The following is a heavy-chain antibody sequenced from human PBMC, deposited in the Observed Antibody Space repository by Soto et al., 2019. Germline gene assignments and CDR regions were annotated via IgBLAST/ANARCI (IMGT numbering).Heavy chain of an antibody. D-gene: IGHD1-26*01. Sequence: SETLSLTCAVYGGSFSGYYWSWIRQPPGKGLEWIGEINHSGSTNYNPSLKSRVTISVDTSKNQFSLKLSSVTAADTAVYYCARVGWAYYYYYYMAVWGKRTTVTVSS. CDR1: GGSFSGYY. CDR2: INHSGST. J-gene: IGHJ6*03. V-gene: IGHV4-34*01. CDR3: ARVGWAYYYYYYMAV.